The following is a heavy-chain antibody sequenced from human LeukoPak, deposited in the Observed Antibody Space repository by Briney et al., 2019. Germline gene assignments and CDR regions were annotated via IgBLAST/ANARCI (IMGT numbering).Heavy chain of an antibody. CDR2: IYTSGST. J-gene: IGHJ5*02. Sequence: SETLSLTCTVSGGSISSYYWSWIRQPAGKGLEWIGCIYTSGSTNYNPSLKSRVTMSVDTSKKQFSLKLSSVTAADTAVYYCARDKRWPGSYVGNFDPGGQGTLVTVSS. D-gene: IGHD1-26*01. CDR1: GGSISSYY. CDR3: ARDKRWPGSYVGNFDP. V-gene: IGHV4-4*07.